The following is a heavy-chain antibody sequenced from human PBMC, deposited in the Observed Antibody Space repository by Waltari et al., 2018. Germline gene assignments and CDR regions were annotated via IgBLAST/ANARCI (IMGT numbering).Heavy chain of an antibody. J-gene: IGHJ6*02. CDR3: ARSFTIFGVVIQPYYGMDV. CDR1: GYTFTSYD. CDR2: MNPNSGNT. V-gene: IGHV1-8*01. D-gene: IGHD3-3*01. Sequence: QVQLVQSGAEVKKPGASVKVSCKASGYTFTSYDIHWVRQATGQGLEWMGWMNPNSGNTGYAQKFQGRVTMTRNTSISTAYMELSSLRSEDTAVYYCARSFTIFGVVIQPYYGMDVWGQGTTVTVSS.